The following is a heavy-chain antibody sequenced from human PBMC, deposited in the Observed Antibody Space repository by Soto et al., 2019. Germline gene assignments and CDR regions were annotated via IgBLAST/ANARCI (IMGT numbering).Heavy chain of an antibody. V-gene: IGHV3-30*18. CDR3: AKAHDENFGYDLDYFNS. CDR2: ISYVGNDK. D-gene: IGHD5-12*01. CDR1: GFAISNFG. J-gene: IGHJ4*02. Sequence: PGGSLRLCCAASGFAISNFGMHCVRQAPGKGLAWVAGISYVGNDKYYADSVRGRFTISRDNSKNTLFLQMNSLTADDTALYYCAKAHDENFGYDLDYFNSWGQGT.